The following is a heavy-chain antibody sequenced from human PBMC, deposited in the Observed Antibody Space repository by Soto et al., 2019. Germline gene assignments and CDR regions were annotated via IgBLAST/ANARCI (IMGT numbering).Heavy chain of an antibody. CDR2: IYYSGST. D-gene: IGHD2-15*01. J-gene: IGHJ4*02. V-gene: IGHV4-30-4*01. Sequence: SETLSLTCIVSGGSVSSGDYYWSWIRQPPGKGLEWIGYIYYSGSTHYNPSLKSRITISAETSKNQFSLKLSSVTAADAAVYYCARAFCSGGSCHNFDYWGQGTLVTVSS. CDR1: GGSVSSGDYY. CDR3: ARAFCSGGSCHNFDY.